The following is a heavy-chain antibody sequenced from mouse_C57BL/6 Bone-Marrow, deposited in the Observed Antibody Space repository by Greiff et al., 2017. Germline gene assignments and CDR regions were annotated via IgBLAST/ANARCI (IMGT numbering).Heavy chain of an antibody. CDR3: AKHYDY. CDR1: GYAFSSSW. J-gene: IGHJ2*01. V-gene: IGHV1-82*01. CDR2: IYPGDGDT. Sequence: VQLQQSGAELVKPGASVKISCKASGYAFSSSWMNWVKQRPGKGLEWIGRIYPGDGDTNYNGKFKGKATLTADTSSSTAYMQLSSLTSADSPVFFCAKHYDYWGENATLTVSS.